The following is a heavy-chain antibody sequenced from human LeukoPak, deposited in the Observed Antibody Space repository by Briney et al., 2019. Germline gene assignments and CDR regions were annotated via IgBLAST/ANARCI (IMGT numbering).Heavy chain of an antibody. CDR1: GFTFSSYA. CDR3: AKVAGTTTRGLLYFDY. J-gene: IGHJ4*02. D-gene: IGHD1-1*01. V-gene: IGHV3-23*01. CDR2: ISGSGGST. Sequence: GGSLRLSCAASGFTFSSYAMSWVRQAPGKGLEWVSAISGSGGSTYYADSVKGRFTISRGNSKNTLYLQMNSLRAEDTAVYYCAKVAGTTTRGLLYFDYWGQGTLVTVSS.